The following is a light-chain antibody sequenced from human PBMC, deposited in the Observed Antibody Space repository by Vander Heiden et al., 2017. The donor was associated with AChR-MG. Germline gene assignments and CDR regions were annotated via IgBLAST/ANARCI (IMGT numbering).Light chain of an antibody. V-gene: IGLV1-47*01. CDR1: SSKIGNNY. CDR3: AACDDSLSGPVV. J-gene: IGLJ2*01. Sequence: QSVLTQPPSASGTPGQRVTISCSGSSSKIGNNYVYWYQQFPETAPKLLSYRNNQRPSGVPDRFSGCKSGTSASLTISGLRSEDEADYYCAACDDSLSGPVVFGGGTKLTVL. CDR2: RNN.